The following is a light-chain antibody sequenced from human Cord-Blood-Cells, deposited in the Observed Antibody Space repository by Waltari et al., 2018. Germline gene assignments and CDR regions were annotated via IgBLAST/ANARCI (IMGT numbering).Light chain of an antibody. Sequence: QSALTQPASVSGSPGQSITISCTGTSSDVGSYNLVSWYQQHPGKAPKLMIYEGSKRPSGVSNRFSGSKSGNTASLTISGLQAEDEADYYCCSCAGSSTPWVFGGGTKLTVL. CDR1: SSDVGSYNL. J-gene: IGLJ3*02. V-gene: IGLV2-23*01. CDR2: EGS. CDR3: CSCAGSSTPWV.